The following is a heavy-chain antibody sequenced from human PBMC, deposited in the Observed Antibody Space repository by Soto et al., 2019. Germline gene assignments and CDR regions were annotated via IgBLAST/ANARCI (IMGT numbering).Heavy chain of an antibody. CDR1: GASFTCCS. J-gene: IGHJ5*02. CDR2: FYSTESS. Sequence: QVQLQESGPGPVKHSETLSLTCTVSGASFTCCSWSWIRQPAGKGLEWIGRFYSTESSIYNPNLTIRVTISVDTAKNELSLKVASVTAEDTAVYYWARDGDTAGDLLGQGTLVTVSS. V-gene: IGHV4-4*07. D-gene: IGHD3-3*01. CDR3: ARDGDTAGDL.